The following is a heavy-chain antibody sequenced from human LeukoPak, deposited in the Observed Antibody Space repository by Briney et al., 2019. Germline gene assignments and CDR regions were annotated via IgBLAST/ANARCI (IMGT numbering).Heavy chain of an antibody. J-gene: IGHJ6*03. CDR1: GFTFSGYG. Sequence: GGSLRLSCAASGFTFSGYGMHWVSQAPGKGLEWVAFIRDDASNEYYADSVKGRFTISRDNSKNTLFLQMNSLRAEDTAVYYCATRPIVVVPPAMDYYYMDVWGKGTTVTVSS. D-gene: IGHD2-2*01. CDR2: IRDDASNE. V-gene: IGHV3-30*02. CDR3: ATRPIVVVPPAMDYYYMDV.